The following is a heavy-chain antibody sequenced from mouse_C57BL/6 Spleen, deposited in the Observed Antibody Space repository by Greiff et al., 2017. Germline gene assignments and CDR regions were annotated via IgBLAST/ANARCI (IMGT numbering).Heavy chain of an antibody. Sequence: VQLKQSGAELVKPGASVKLSCKASGYTFTEYTIHWVKQRSGQGLEWIGWFYPGSGSIKYNEKFKAKATLTADKSSSTVYMGLSRLTSEDSAVYFCARHEDLGHWFAYWGQGTLVTVSA. CDR3: ARHEDLGHWFAY. CDR2: FYPGSGSI. V-gene: IGHV1-62-2*01. J-gene: IGHJ3*01. D-gene: IGHD4-1*01. CDR1: GYTFTEYT.